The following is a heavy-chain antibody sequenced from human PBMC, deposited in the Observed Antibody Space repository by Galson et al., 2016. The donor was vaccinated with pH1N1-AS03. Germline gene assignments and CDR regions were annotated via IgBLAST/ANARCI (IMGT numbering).Heavy chain of an antibody. J-gene: IGHJ6*02. D-gene: IGHD5-24*01. CDR1: GFIFSNYG. CDR3: CKKEKWVQSGFTDV. Sequence: SLRLSCAASGFIFSNYGMIWVRQAPGKGLEWVSYISGSGLSTYYLDSVKGRFTISRDNSKNTVYLQMNTLRAEDTAVYYCCKKEKWVQSGFTDVWGQGTTVTVSS. CDR2: ISGSGLST. V-gene: IGHV3-23*01.